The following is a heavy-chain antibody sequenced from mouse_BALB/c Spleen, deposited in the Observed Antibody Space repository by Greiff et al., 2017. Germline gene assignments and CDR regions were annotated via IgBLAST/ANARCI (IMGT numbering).Heavy chain of an antibody. Sequence: QVQLQQSGPGLVAPSQSLSMTCNVSGFSLTSYGVHWVRQPPGKGLEWLGVIWAGGSTNYNTALMSRLSISKDNSTSQVFFKMNSLQTDDTAMYYCAREEGMVMTDWGQGTTLTVSS. D-gene: IGHD2-2*01. J-gene: IGHJ2*01. V-gene: IGHV2-9*02. CDR1: GFSLTSYG. CDR2: IWAGGST. CDR3: AREEGMVMTD.